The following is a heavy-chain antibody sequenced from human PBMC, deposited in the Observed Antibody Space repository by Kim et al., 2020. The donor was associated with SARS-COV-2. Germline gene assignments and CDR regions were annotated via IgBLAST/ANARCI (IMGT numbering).Heavy chain of an antibody. CDR3: AKRIGYCSSTSCYADRAFDY. Sequence: GGSLRLSCAASGFTFSSYGMHWVRQAPGKGLEWVAVISYDGSNKYYADSVKGRFTISRDNSKNTLYLQMNSLRAEDTAVYYCAKRIGYCSSTSCYADRAFDYWGQRTLVTVSS. D-gene: IGHD2-2*01. CDR2: ISYDGSNK. V-gene: IGHV3-30*18. CDR1: GFTFSSYG. J-gene: IGHJ4*02.